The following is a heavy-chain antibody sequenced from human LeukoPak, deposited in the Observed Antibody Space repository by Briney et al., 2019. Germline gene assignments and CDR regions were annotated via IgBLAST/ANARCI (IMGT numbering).Heavy chain of an antibody. Sequence: GGSLRLSCAASGFTFSSSAMSWVRQAPGKGLEWVAVIWYDGSNKYYADSVKGRFTISRDNSKNTLYLQMNSLRAEDTAVYYCARVEGFLLDYRGQGTLVTVSS. CDR2: IWYDGSNK. CDR1: GFTFSSSA. J-gene: IGHJ4*02. V-gene: IGHV3-33*08. CDR3: ARVEGFLLDY. D-gene: IGHD3-10*01.